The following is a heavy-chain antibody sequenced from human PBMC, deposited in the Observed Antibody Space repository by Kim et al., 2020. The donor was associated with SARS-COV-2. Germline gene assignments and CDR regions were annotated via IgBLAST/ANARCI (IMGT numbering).Heavy chain of an antibody. CDR1: GFTFSSYS. CDR3: ASAHIVATMWGIGGYYYGLDV. Sequence: GGSLRLSCAASGFTFSSYSMNWVRQAPGKGLEWVSYISSSSSTIYYADSVKGRFTISRDNAKNSLYLQMNSLRAEDTAVYYCASAHIVATMWGIGGYYYGLDVWRQGTTVTVSS. J-gene: IGHJ6*02. D-gene: IGHD5-12*01. CDR2: ISSSSSTI. V-gene: IGHV3-48*01.